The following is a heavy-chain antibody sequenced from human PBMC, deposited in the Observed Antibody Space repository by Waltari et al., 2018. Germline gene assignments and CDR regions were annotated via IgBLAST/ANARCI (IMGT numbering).Heavy chain of an antibody. CDR1: GGSISSHY. Sequence: QVQLQESGPGLVKPSETLSLTCTVSGGSISSHYWSWIRQPPGKGLEWIGYIYYSGSTNYNPSLKSRVTISVDTSKNQFSLKLSSVTAADTAVYYCARGALGYCSGGSCYPPGYNWSDWGQGTLVTVSS. J-gene: IGHJ4*02. CDR3: ARGALGYCSGGSCYPPGYNWSD. CDR2: IYYSGST. D-gene: IGHD2-15*01. V-gene: IGHV4-59*11.